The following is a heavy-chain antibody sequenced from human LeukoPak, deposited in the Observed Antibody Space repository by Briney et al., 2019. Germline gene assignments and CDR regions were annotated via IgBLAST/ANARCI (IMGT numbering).Heavy chain of an antibody. CDR2: ISSSSSYT. CDR3: ARELGSSRAFDI. CDR1: GFTFSDYY. Sequence: GGSLRLSCAASGFTFSDYYMSWIRQAPGKGLEWVSYISSSSSYTNYADSVKGRFTISRDNGKNSLHLLMNSLTAEDTAVYYCARELGSSRAFDIWGQGTVVTVSS. J-gene: IGHJ3*02. D-gene: IGHD6-13*01. V-gene: IGHV3-11*05.